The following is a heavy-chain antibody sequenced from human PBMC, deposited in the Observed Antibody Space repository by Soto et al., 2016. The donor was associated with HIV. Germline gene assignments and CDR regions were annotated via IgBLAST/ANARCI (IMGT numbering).Heavy chain of an antibody. D-gene: IGHD5-12*01. CDR3: ARVVLRDGYNYSDFDY. CDR1: GGSFSGDY. J-gene: IGHJ4*02. V-gene: IGHV4-34*01. Sequence: QVQLQQWGAGLLKPSETLSLTCVVYGGSFSGDYWSWIRQPPGKGLEWIGEISHSGSTNYNPSLKSRVTISVDTSKNQFSLKLSSVTAADTAVYYCARVVLRDGYNYSDFDYWGQGTLVTVSS. CDR2: ISHSGST.